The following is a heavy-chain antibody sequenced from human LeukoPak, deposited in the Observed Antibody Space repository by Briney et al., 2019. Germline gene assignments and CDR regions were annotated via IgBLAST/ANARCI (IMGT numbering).Heavy chain of an antibody. CDR1: GGSISNYY. CDR3: ARDSGYYVDY. CDR2: IYDSGRT. J-gene: IGHJ4*02. V-gene: IGHV4-59*01. Sequence: PSETLSLTCTVSGGSISNYYWSWIRQPPGKGLEWIGYIYDSGRTNYNPSLKSRVTISVDTSKNQLSLKLNSVTAADTAVYYCARDSGYYVDYWGQGTLVTVSS. D-gene: IGHD3-22*01.